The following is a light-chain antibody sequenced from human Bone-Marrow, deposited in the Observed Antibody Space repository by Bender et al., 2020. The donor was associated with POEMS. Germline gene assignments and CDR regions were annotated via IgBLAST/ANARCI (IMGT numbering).Light chain of an antibody. V-gene: IGLV2-14*02. CDR3: TSYTTSDTWV. J-gene: IGLJ3*02. Sequence: QSALTQPASVSGSPGQSITISCTGTNSDVGSYNLVSWYQLHPDRAPKLIIFEVTRRPSGVSNRFSGSKSGNTASLSISGLQAEDEADYYCTSYTTSDTWVFGGGTKLTVL. CDR2: EVT. CDR1: NSDVGSYNL.